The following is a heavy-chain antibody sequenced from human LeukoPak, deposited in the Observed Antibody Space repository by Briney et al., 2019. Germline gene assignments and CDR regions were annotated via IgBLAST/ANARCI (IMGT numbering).Heavy chain of an antibody. D-gene: IGHD3-10*01. CDR1: GDSISDYC. Sequence: SETLSLTCAVSGDSISDYCWSWIRQPPGKGLEWIGRIYTSGSTNYNPSLKSRVTMSVDTSKNQFSLKLSSVTAADTAVYYCARAVGSGSFQTYYYYMDVWGKGTTVTISS. CDR3: ARAVGSGSFQTYYYYMDV. CDR2: IYTSGST. V-gene: IGHV4-4*07. J-gene: IGHJ6*03.